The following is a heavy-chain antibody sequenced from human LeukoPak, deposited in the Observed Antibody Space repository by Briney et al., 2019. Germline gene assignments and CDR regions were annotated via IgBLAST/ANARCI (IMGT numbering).Heavy chain of an antibody. CDR1: GYSFTTYW. CDR3: ARGSPPNWFDP. J-gene: IGHJ5*02. CDR2: IYHGDSDT. Sequence: GESLKISCKGSGYSFTTYWIGWVRQMPGKGLGWMGIIYHGDSDTRYSPSFQGQVTISADKSISTAYLQWSSLKASDTAMYYCARGSPPNWFDPWGQGTLVTVSS. V-gene: IGHV5-51*01.